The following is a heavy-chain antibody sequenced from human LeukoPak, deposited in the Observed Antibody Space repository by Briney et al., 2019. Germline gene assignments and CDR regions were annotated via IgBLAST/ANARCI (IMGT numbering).Heavy chain of an antibody. CDR2: ISQSSDRI. Sequence: SGGSLRLSCAASGFTFSSYSMNWVRQAPGKGLEWVSYISQSSDRIYHADSVKGRFTISRDNAKNSLYLQMNSLRAEDTAVYYCARFGVGWFGELHHYFDYWGQGTLVTVSS. CDR3: ARFGVGWFGELHHYFDY. J-gene: IGHJ4*02. CDR1: GFTFSSYS. D-gene: IGHD3-10*01. V-gene: IGHV3-48*04.